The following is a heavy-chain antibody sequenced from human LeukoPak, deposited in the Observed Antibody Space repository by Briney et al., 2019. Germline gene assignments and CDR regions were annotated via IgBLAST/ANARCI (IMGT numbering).Heavy chain of an antibody. D-gene: IGHD3-22*01. CDR1: GFTFSSYA. CDR3: AKEYYESSSSYYDDAFDI. V-gene: IGHV3-23*01. J-gene: IGHJ3*02. Sequence: GGSLRLSCAASGFTFSSYAMSWVRQAPGKGLEWVSAISGSGGSTYYAGSVKGRFTISRDNSKNTLSLQMNSLRAEDTAVYYCAKEYYESSSSYYDDAFDIWGQGTMVTVSS. CDR2: ISGSGGST.